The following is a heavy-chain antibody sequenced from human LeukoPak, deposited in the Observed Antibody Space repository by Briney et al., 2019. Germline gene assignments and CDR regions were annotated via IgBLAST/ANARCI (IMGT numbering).Heavy chain of an antibody. J-gene: IGHJ4*02. CDR3: ARDRAAAGEYYFDY. Sequence: PGRSLRLSCAASGFTFSSYGMHWVRQAPGKGLEWVAVIWYDGSNKYYADSVKGRFTIFRDNSKNTLYLQMNSLRAEDTAVYYCARDRAAAGEYYFDYWGQGTLVTVSS. CDR2: IWYDGSNK. V-gene: IGHV3-33*01. CDR1: GFTFSSYG. D-gene: IGHD6-13*01.